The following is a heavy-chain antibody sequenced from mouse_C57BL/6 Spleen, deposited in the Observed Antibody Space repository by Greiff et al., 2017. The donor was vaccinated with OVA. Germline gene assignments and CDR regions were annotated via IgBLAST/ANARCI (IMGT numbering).Heavy chain of an antibody. CDR2: ISSGSSTL. J-gene: IGHJ4*01. Sequence: EVMLVESGGGLVKPGGSLKLSCAASGFTFSDYGMHWVRQAPEKGLEWVAYISSGSSTLYYADTVKGRFTLSRDNAKNTLFLQMTSLRSEDTAMYYCARRRDYAMDYWGQGTSVTVSS. CDR1: GFTFSDYG. CDR3: ARRRDYAMDY. V-gene: IGHV5-17*01.